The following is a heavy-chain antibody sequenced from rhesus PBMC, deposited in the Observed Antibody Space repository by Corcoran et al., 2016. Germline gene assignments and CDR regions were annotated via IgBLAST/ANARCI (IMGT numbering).Heavy chain of an antibody. D-gene: IGHD2-2*01. CDR3: ARGYFYFDF. CDR1: GSSINNNY. CDR2: IYGMSGNP. J-gene: IGHJ4*01. Sequence: QVHLQESGPGLVKPSETLPLTCAVSGSSINNNYWSWIRQAPGKGLGWIGLIYGMSGNPYYNPSLKSRVTISIDTSMNQFSLRRNSVTAADTAVYYCARGYFYFDFWGQGVLVTVSS. V-gene: IGHV4S2*01.